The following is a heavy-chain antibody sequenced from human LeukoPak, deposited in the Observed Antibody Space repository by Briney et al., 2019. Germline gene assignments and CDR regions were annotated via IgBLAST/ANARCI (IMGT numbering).Heavy chain of an antibody. CDR2: INQSGST. CDR1: GVSFSGYY. CDR3: ARVGAMAFDY. D-gene: IGHD1-26*01. Sequence: PSETLSLTCAVYGVSFSGYYWSWIRQPPGKGLEWIGEINQSGSTNYIPSLKSRVTISVDTSKNQFSLKLSSVTAADTAVYYCARVGAMAFDYWGQGTLVTVSS. J-gene: IGHJ4*02. V-gene: IGHV4-34*01.